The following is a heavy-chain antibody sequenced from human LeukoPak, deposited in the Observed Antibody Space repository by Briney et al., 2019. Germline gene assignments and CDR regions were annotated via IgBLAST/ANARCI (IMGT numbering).Heavy chain of an antibody. Sequence: GGSLRLSCSASGFTFSSYAMHWVRQAPGKGLEYVSAISSNGGSTYYADSVKGRFIISRDNSKNTLYLQMSSLRAEDTAVYYCVKGEIQLWPVRGRGAFDYWGQGTLVTVSS. CDR1: GFTFSSYA. V-gene: IGHV3-64D*06. CDR2: ISSNGGST. J-gene: IGHJ4*02. D-gene: IGHD5-18*01. CDR3: VKGEIQLWPVRGRGAFDY.